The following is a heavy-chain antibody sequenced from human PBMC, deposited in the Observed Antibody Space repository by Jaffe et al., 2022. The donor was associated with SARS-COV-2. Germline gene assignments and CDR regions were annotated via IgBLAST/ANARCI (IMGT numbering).Heavy chain of an antibody. CDR1: GFAFSTSW. V-gene: IGHV3-7*03. J-gene: IGHJ4*02. CDR2: IKQDGIET. D-gene: IGHD6-25*01. CDR3: VTSPPSGAL. Sequence: QVVESGGGLVQPGGSLRLSCAASGFAFSTSWMSWVRQAPGKGLEWVAHIKQDGIETYYVDSVRGRFTISRDNAKNSLFLQMTSLRADDTAVYYCVTSPPSGALWGQGTLVTVSS.